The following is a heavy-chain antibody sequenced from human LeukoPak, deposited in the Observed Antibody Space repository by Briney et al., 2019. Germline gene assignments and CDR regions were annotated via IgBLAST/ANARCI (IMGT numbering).Heavy chain of an antibody. Sequence: PSETLSLTCTVSGGSISSYFWSWIRQPPGQGLEWFGYIYYSGSTNYNPSLKSRVAISVDTSKTQFSLTLSSVAAADSDVYYCARFVVRDFDIWGQGTMVTVSS. CDR3: ARFVVRDFDI. CDR2: IYYSGST. V-gene: IGHV4-59*01. CDR1: GGSISSYF. J-gene: IGHJ3*02. D-gene: IGHD2-21*01.